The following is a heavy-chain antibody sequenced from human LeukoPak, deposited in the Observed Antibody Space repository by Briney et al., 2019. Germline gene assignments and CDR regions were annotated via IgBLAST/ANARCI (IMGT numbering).Heavy chain of an antibody. CDR2: IYYTGST. CDR3: AMDTMVRGVQP. CDR1: GGSISSSNYF. Sequence: PSETLSLTCTVSGGSISSSNYFWGWIRQPPGKGLEYIGSIYYTGSTYYNPSLKSRVTMSVDTSKNQFSLKLSSVTAADTAVYYCAMDTMVRGVQPWGRGTLVTVSS. J-gene: IGHJ5*02. V-gene: IGHV4-39*07. D-gene: IGHD3-10*01.